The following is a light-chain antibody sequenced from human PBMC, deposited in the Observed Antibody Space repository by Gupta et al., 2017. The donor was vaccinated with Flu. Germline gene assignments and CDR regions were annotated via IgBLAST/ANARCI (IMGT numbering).Light chain of an antibody. V-gene: IGLV1-47*01. CDR2: RND. CDR3: AAGDDSGNGV. Sequence: SVLTQPPSASGPPGQRVTISCSGSTSTIGNNYVCWYQHHPGTAPKLLIYRNDQRPAGVPDRFSGSKSGTSASLSISGRRDEEEADYYCAAGDDSGNGVFGGGTKVTVL. CDR1: TSTIGNNY. J-gene: IGLJ3*02.